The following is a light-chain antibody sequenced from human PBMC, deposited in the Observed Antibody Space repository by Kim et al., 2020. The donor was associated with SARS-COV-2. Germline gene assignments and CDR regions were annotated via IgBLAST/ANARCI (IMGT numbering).Light chain of an antibody. J-gene: IGLJ3*02. CDR2: GKH. CDR3: HSRDSSCNQEV. CDR1: SLRSYY. Sequence: SSELTQDPAVSVALGQTVRITCQGDSLRSYYASWYQQKPGQAPVLVIYGKHNRPSGIPDRFSFSSSGNTASFTITGAPAEDEADSYCHSRDSSCNQEVF. V-gene: IGLV3-19*01.